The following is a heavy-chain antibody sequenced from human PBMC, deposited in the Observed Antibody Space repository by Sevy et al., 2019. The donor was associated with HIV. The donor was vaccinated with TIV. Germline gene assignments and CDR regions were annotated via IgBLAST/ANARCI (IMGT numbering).Heavy chain of an antibody. J-gene: IGHJ6*02. CDR1: GFTFSSYG. Sequence: GESLKISCAASGFTFSSYGMHWVRQAPGKGLEWVAVISYDGSNKYYADSVKGRFTISRDNSKNTLYLQMNSLRAEDTAVYYCAKDRAVVTAFRSSYYYYGMDVWGQGTTVTVSS. CDR3: AKDRAVVTAFRSSYYYYGMDV. D-gene: IGHD2-21*02. V-gene: IGHV3-30*18. CDR2: ISYDGSNK.